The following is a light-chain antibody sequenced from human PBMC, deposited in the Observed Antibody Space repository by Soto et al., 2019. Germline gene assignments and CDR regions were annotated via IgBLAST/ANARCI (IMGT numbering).Light chain of an antibody. J-gene: IGKJ2*01. CDR2: AAS. V-gene: IGKV1-6*01. CDR1: QDIRND. Sequence: AIQMTQSPSSLYASVGDRVTITCRASQDIRNDLGWYQQRPGKPPKVLIYAASNLQSGVPPRFSGSGSGTDFALTITSLQPEDFATYYCLQDYNRPYTFGQGTKLEF. CDR3: LQDYNRPYT.